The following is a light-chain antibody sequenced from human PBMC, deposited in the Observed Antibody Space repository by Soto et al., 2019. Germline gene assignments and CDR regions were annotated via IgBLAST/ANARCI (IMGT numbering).Light chain of an antibody. CDR3: QHGYVAPYS. CDR2: AAS. CDR1: QSISTY. J-gene: IGKJ2*03. Sequence: DIQMTQSPSSLSASVGDRVTITCRASQSISTYLHWYQQKPGKAPNLLIYAASTLQSGVPSRFSGSGSGTDFTLTISSLQPEDFATYFCQHGYVAPYSFGQGTKVDI. V-gene: IGKV1-39*01.